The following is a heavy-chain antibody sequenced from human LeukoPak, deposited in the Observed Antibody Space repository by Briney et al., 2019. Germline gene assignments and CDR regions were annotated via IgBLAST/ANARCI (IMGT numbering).Heavy chain of an antibody. J-gene: IGHJ6*02. CDR3: AREMSVTIFGVVRYYGMDV. D-gene: IGHD3-3*01. Sequence: GGSLRLSCAASGNYWMHWVRQAPGKGLVWVSHINSDGSWTSYADSVKGRFTISRDNAKNTLYLQMNSLRAEDTAVYYCAREMSVTIFGVVRYYGMDVWGQGTTVTVSS. V-gene: IGHV3-74*01. CDR2: INSDGSWT. CDR1: GNYW.